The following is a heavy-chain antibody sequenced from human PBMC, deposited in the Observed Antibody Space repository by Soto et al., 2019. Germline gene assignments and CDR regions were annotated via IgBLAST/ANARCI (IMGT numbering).Heavy chain of an antibody. CDR2: ISGSGGST. CDR3: AKEENRLQGVYYDILTGYYNGKYYYYGMDV. D-gene: IGHD3-9*01. J-gene: IGHJ6*02. V-gene: IGHV3-23*01. Sequence: EVQLLESGGGLVQPGGSLRLSCAASGFTFSSYAMSWVRQAPGKGLEWVSAISGSGGSTYYADSVKGRFTISRDNSKNTLYLQVNSLRAEDTAVYYCAKEENRLQGVYYDILTGYYNGKYYYYGMDVWGQGTTVTVSS. CDR1: GFTFSSYA.